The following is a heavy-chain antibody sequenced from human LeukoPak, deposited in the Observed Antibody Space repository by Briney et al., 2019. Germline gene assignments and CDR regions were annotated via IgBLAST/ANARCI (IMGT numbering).Heavy chain of an antibody. CDR2: VSGYNGNT. D-gene: IGHD3-10*01. Sequence: ASVKVSCKASGYTFTDYGVTWVRQAPGQGLEWMGWVSGYNGNTKYAEKFQDSVTMTTDTSTRTAYMELRSLRSDDTALYYCARNYYASGSYYYFDYWGQGTLVTVSS. CDR3: ARNYYASGSYYYFDY. J-gene: IGHJ4*02. CDR1: GYTFTDYG. V-gene: IGHV1-18*01.